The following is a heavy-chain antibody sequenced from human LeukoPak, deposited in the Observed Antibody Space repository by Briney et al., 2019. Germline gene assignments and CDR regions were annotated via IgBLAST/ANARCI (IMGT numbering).Heavy chain of an antibody. J-gene: IGHJ4*02. CDR3: XXTRNPGNSYDY. D-gene: IGHD5-18*01. V-gene: IGHV3-66*01. Sequence: PGGSLRLSCAASGFTVSSNYMSWVRQAPGKGLEWVSVIYSGGSTYYADSVKGRFTISRDNSKNTLYLQMNSVRAEDTALHYCXXTRNPGNSYDYWGQGTLVTVSS. CDR1: GFTVSSNY. CDR2: IYSGGST.